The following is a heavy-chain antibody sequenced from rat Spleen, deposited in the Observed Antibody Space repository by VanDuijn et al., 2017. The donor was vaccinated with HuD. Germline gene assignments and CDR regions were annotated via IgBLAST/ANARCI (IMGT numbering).Heavy chain of an antibody. CDR1: AYSITSSYR. V-gene: IGHV3-3*01. D-gene: IGHD1-9*01. CDR3: ARRHYGYTDYFDY. J-gene: IGHJ2*01. CDR2: INSEGTT. Sequence: VQLQESGPGLVKPSQSLSLTCSVAAYSITSSYRWSWIRKFPGNKLEWMGYINSEGTTNYNPSLKSRISITRDTSKNQFFLQVNSVTTEDTATYYCARRHYGYTDYFDYWGQGVMVTVSS.